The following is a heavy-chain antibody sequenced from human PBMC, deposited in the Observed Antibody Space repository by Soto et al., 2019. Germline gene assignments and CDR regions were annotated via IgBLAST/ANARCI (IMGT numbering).Heavy chain of an antibody. D-gene: IGHD6-13*01. Sequence: QVQLVESGGGVVQPGRSLRLSCAASGFSFSSYGMHWVRQAPGKGLKWVAVISYDGSNKYYADSVKGRFTISRDNSKRTMYLQMNSLRAEDTAVYYCAIDVGFSDSWYLDYWGQGTLVTVSS. CDR3: AIDVGFSDSWYLDY. V-gene: IGHV3-30*03. CDR1: GFSFSSYG. CDR2: ISYDGSNK. J-gene: IGHJ4*02.